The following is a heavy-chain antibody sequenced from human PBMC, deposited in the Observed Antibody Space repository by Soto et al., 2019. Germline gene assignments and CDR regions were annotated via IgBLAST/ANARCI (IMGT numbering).Heavy chain of an antibody. Sequence: GGSLRLSCAASGFTFSSYAMSWVRQAPGKGLEWVSAISGSGGSTYYADSVKGRFTISRDNSKNTLYLQMNSLRAEDTAVYYCAKGRGVDVLRFLEWLLNPFDYWGQGTLVTVSS. CDR2: ISGSGGST. D-gene: IGHD3-3*01. V-gene: IGHV3-23*01. J-gene: IGHJ4*02. CDR1: GFTFSSYA. CDR3: AKGRGVDVLRFLEWLLNPFDY.